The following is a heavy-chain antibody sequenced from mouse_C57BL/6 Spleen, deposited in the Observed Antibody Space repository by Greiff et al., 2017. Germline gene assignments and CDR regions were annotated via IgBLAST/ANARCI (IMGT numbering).Heavy chain of an antibody. CDR1: GYTFTSYW. Sequence: QVQLQQPGAELVKPGASVKLSCKASGYTFTSYWMHWVKQRPGQGLEWIGMIHPNSGSTNYNETFKSKATLTVDKSSSTAYMQLSSLTSEDSAVYYCAREGVTTVGPLDYWGQGTTLTVSS. V-gene: IGHV1-64*01. D-gene: IGHD1-1*01. CDR3: AREGVTTVGPLDY. CDR2: IHPNSGST. J-gene: IGHJ2*01.